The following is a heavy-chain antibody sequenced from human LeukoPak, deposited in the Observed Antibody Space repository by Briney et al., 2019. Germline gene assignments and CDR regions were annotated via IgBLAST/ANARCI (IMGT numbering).Heavy chain of an antibody. V-gene: IGHV3-23*01. Sequence: PGGSLRLSCAASGFTFSNYSMSWVRQAPGKGLEWVSVISGSGGSTYYADSVKGRFTISRYNSKNALYVQMDSLRAEDTAVYYCAKHLYYDSGAYHTLSSFDYWGQGTLVTVSS. D-gene: IGHD3-22*01. CDR3: AKHLYYDSGAYHTLSSFDY. CDR2: ISGSGGST. J-gene: IGHJ4*02. CDR1: GFTFSNYS.